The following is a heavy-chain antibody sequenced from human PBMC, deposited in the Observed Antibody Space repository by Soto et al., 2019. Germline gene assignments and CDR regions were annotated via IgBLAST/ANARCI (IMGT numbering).Heavy chain of an antibody. CDR1: GGSIRTYY. J-gene: IGHJ4*02. D-gene: IGHD4-17*01. Sequence: QVQLQESGPGLVKPSETLSLTCTVSGGSIRTYYWNWIRQPPRKGLEWIGYMYYGGSTNYNPSLKCRGTVSGDPSKHVFSLKLTSVTAAATAVYDCARSTGYGDSYFDYWGRGTLVNVSS. CDR2: MYYGGST. V-gene: IGHV4-59*01. CDR3: ARSTGYGDSYFDY.